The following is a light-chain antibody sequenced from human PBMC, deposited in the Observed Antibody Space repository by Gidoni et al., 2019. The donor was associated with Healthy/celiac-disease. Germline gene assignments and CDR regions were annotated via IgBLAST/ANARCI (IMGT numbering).Light chain of an antibody. Sequence: IQMTQSPSSVSASLGDRVTIPWRESQGISSWLAWYPQKPGKAPKLLIYAASSVKRGVPSMHRGRGSGRDFTLTISSLQPEDCATYYWQQANSVPVTFGQGTKLEIK. V-gene: IGKV1D-12*01. CDR2: AAS. J-gene: IGKJ2*01. CDR3: QQANSVPVT. CDR1: QGISSW.